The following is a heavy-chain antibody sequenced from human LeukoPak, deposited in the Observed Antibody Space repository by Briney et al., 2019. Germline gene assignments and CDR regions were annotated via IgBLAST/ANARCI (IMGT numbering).Heavy chain of an antibody. J-gene: IGHJ4*02. Sequence: SETLSLTCSVSGDPISGYSNYKWSWIRQPPGKGLEWIGYIYYHGSTNYNPSLKGRVTFSVDTSTNQFSLKLTSVTAADTAVYYCAREYSAFDYWGQGTLVTVSS. CDR3: AREYSAFDY. V-gene: IGHV4-61*01. D-gene: IGHD6-13*01. CDR2: IYYHGST. CDR1: GDPISGYSNYK.